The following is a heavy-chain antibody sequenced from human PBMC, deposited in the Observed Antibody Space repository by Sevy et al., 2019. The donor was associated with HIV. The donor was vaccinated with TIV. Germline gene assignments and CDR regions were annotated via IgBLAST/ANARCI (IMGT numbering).Heavy chain of an antibody. CDR3: AGVGYYYDSSGYHLLGYYGMDV. J-gene: IGHJ6*02. Sequence: GGSLRLSCAASGFTFSSYGMHWVRQAPGKGLEWVAVIWYDGSNKYYADSVKGRFTISRDNSKNTLYLQMNSLRAEDTAVYYCAGVGYYYDSSGYHLLGYYGMDVWGQGTTVTVSS. V-gene: IGHV3-33*01. CDR2: IWYDGSNK. CDR1: GFTFSSYG. D-gene: IGHD3-22*01.